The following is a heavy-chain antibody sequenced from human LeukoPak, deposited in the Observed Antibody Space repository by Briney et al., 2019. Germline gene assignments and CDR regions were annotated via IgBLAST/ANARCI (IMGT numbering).Heavy chain of an antibody. Sequence: GGSLRLSCAASGFTFDDYAMHWVRQAPGKGLEWVSSISWNSGSIGYADSVKGRFTISRDNAKNSLYLQMNSLRPEDMAFYYCAKDMSSTAMERGAFDIWGQGTMVTVSS. D-gene: IGHD5-18*01. CDR2: ISWNSGSI. V-gene: IGHV3-9*03. CDR3: AKDMSSTAMERGAFDI. J-gene: IGHJ3*02. CDR1: GFTFDDYA.